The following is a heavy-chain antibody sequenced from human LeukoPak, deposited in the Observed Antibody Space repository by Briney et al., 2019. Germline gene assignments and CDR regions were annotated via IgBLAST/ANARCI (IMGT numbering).Heavy chain of an antibody. D-gene: IGHD3-3*02. CDR1: GYTFTASY. V-gene: IGHV1-2*02. CDR2: INPNSGAT. Sequence: ASVKVSCKASGYTFTASYMHWVRQTPGQGLEWMGWINPNSGATNHAQKFRARVTMTRDPSISIAYMELSRLTSDDTAVYYCARGFSIFGAAVGLDVWGIGTTVTVSS. CDR3: ARGFSIFGAAVGLDV. J-gene: IGHJ6*04.